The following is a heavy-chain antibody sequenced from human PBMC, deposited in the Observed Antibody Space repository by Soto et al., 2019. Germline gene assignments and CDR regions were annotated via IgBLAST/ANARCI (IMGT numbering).Heavy chain of an antibody. CDR2: ISGSGGST. Sequence: GGSLRLSCAASGFTFSSYAMSWVRQAPGKGLEWVSAISGSGGSTYYADSVKGRFTISRDNSKNTLYLQMSSLRAEDTAVYYCAKDGMTTVIPRPPFDYWGQGTLVTVSS. J-gene: IGHJ4*02. V-gene: IGHV3-23*01. D-gene: IGHD4-17*01. CDR1: GFTFSSYA. CDR3: AKDGMTTVIPRPPFDY.